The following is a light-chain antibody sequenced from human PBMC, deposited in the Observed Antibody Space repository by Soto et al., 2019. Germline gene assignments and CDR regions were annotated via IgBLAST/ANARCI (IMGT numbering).Light chain of an antibody. J-gene: IGLJ1*01. CDR3: CSYAGSSAYV. Sequence: QSALTQPASVSGSPGQSITISCTGTSSDVGSYNFVSWYQQHSGKAHKLIIYEVNKRPSGVSNRFSGSKSGNTASLTISGLHAEDEADYYCCSYAGSSAYVFGTGTKLTVL. V-gene: IGLV2-23*02. CDR2: EVN. CDR1: SSDVGSYNF.